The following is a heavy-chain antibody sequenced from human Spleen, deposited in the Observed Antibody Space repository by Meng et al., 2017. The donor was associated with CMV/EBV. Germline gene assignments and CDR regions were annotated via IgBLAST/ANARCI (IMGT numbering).Heavy chain of an antibody. CDR1: GFALKNYD. D-gene: IGHD3-16*01. V-gene: IGHV3-30*02. CDR3: AKRGGDY. Sequence: GESLKISCAASGFALKNYDIDWVRQAPGKGLEWVAFTRYNGGNQDYADAVKGRFTSSRDNAKNSLYLQMNSLRAEDTAVYYCAKRGGDYWGQGNLVTVSS. CDR2: TRYNGGNQ. J-gene: IGHJ4*02.